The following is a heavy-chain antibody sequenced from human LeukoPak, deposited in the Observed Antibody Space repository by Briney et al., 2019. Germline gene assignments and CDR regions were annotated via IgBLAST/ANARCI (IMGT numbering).Heavy chain of an antibody. J-gene: IGHJ4*02. V-gene: IGHV4-31*03. CDR1: GGSISSGGYY. CDR2: IYYSGST. CDR3: ARGGPYYYDSGKFDY. Sequence: TSETLPLTCTVSGGSISSGGYYWSWIRQHPGKGLEWIGYIYYSGSTYYNPSLKSRVTISVDTSKNQFSLKLSSVTAADTAVYYCARGGPYYYDSGKFDYWGQGTLVTVSS. D-gene: IGHD3-10*01.